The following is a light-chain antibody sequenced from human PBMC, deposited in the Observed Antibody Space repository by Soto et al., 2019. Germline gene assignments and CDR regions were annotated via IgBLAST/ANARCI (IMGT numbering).Light chain of an antibody. CDR3: QQYGNWPLT. V-gene: IGKV3D-15*01. CDR1: QTIHSN. CDR2: AAS. J-gene: IGKJ4*01. Sequence: EIVMTQSPATLSVSPGERVTLSCRPSQTIHSNLAWYQQRPGQAPRPLIYAASTRATGIPARCSGNGFGTDIALTISSRQSEEFAVYYRQQYGNWPLTVSGGTKVEIK.